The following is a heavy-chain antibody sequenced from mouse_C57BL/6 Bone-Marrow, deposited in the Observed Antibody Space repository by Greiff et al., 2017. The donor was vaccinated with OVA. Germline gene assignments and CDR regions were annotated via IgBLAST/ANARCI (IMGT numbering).Heavy chain of an antibody. Sequence: QVQLQQPGAELVKPGASVKMSCKASGYTFTSYWITWVKQRPGQGLEWIGDIYPGSGSTNYNEKFKSKATLTVDTSSSTAYMQLSSLTSEDSAVYYCARGEYYDYDVFAYWGQGTLVTVSA. CDR1: GYTFTSYW. D-gene: IGHD2-4*01. CDR3: ARGEYYDYDVFAY. CDR2: IYPGSGST. V-gene: IGHV1-55*01. J-gene: IGHJ3*01.